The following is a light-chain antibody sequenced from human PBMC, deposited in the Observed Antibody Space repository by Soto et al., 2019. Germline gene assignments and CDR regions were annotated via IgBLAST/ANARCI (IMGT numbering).Light chain of an antibody. CDR3: MQVLQSPST. CDR2: LAS. CDR1: QSLLHSHGYHY. V-gene: IGKV2-28*01. J-gene: IGKJ5*01. Sequence: DIVMTQSPLSLSVTPGESASFSCRSSQSLLHSHGYHYLDWYLQKPGQSPQLLIYLASNRSSGGPDRCSGSGSGTDVTLKISRGEAEDDGVDYCMQVLQSPSTFGQGTRLEIK.